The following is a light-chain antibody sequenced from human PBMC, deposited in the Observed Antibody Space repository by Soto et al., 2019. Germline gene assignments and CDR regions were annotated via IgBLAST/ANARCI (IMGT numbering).Light chain of an antibody. V-gene: IGKV3D-15*01. CDR3: HQYSNWPLT. Sequence: EIVMTQSPATLSVSPGESATLSCRASQSINRDLAWYEQKPGQTPRRVIYGASSRATGIPDRFSGSGSGRDFTLTISRLEPEDFAVYYCHQYSNWPLTFGGGTKVDIK. CDR2: GAS. CDR1: QSINRD. J-gene: IGKJ4*01.